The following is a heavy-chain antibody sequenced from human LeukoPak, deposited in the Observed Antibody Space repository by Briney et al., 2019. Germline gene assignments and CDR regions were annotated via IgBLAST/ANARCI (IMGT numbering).Heavy chain of an antibody. D-gene: IGHD6-13*01. J-gene: IGHJ4*02. Sequence: GGSLRLSCAASGFTFSDYWMSWMRQAPGKGLEWVANIKYDGDEEYYVDSVKGRFTVSRDNTKNSLYLQLNSLRVEDTAVYYCKSGGAAPGSFDNWGQGTLVTVSP. CDR2: IKYDGDEE. CDR1: GFTFSDYW. CDR3: KSGGAAPGSFDN. V-gene: IGHV3-7*01.